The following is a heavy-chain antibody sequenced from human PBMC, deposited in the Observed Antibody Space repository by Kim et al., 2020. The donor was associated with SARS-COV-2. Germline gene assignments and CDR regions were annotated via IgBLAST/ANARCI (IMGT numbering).Heavy chain of an antibody. Sequence: KGRFTISRDNSKNTLYLQMNSLRAEDTAVYYCAKDGQISGSYYISGDPGYWGQGTLVTVSS. V-gene: IGHV3-23*01. J-gene: IGHJ4*02. D-gene: IGHD3-10*01. CDR3: AKDGQISGSYYISGDPGY.